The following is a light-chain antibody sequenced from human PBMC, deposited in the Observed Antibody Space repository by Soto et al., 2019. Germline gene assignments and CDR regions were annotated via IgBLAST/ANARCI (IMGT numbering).Light chain of an antibody. V-gene: IGLV2-14*01. J-gene: IGLJ2*01. CDR1: ISDVGAYNY. Sequence: QSALTQPRSVSGSPGQSVTISCTGTISDVGAYNYVSWYQHQAGKVPKLIIYEIDNRPSGVSDRFSGSKSGNTASLTISGLQAEDEAAYYCSAYRRGIIVFGGGTKVTVL. CDR2: EID. CDR3: SAYRRGIIV.